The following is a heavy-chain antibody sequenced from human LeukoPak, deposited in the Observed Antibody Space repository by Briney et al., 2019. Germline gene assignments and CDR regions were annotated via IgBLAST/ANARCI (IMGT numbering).Heavy chain of an antibody. J-gene: IGHJ4*02. Sequence: GGSLRLSCAASGLTLTASWMSWVRLAPGKGLVWVSRVNSDGSSTTYADSVKGRFTISRDNAKNTLYLQMNSLRAEDTAVYFCAKRGVVIRVILVGFHKEAYYFDSWGQGALVTVSS. CDR2: VNSDGSST. CDR1: GLTLTASW. CDR3: AKRGVVIRVILVGFHKEAYYFDS. V-gene: IGHV3-74*01. D-gene: IGHD3-22*01.